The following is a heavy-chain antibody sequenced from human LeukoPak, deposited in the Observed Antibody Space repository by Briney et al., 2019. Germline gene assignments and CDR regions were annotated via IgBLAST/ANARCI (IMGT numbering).Heavy chain of an antibody. J-gene: IGHJ4*02. CDR2: IYYSGST. V-gene: IGHV4-59*01. Sequence: SETLSLTCTVSGGSISSYYWSWIRQPPGKGLEWIGYIYYSGSTNYTPSLKSRITISVDTSRNQFSLKLNSVTAADTAVYYCARKYSGYDFGHFDYWGQGTLVTVSS. CDR3: ARKYSGYDFGHFDY. D-gene: IGHD5-12*01. CDR1: GGSISSYY.